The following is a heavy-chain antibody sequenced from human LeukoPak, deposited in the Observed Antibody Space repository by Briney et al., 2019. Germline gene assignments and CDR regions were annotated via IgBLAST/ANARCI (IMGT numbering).Heavy chain of an antibody. V-gene: IGHV1-69*13. CDR3: VRGSQLRFLEWLPEFFPH. CDR1: GYTFSNYG. CDR2: IIPVFGPT. D-gene: IGHD3-3*01. J-gene: IGHJ1*01. Sequence: SVKVSCKTSGYTFSNYGVSWVRLAPGHGLEWMGGIIPVFGPTNYAQKFQDRVTITADESTSTAYMELTSLRSEDTAVYYCVRGSQLRFLEWLPEFFPHWGQGTLLTVSS.